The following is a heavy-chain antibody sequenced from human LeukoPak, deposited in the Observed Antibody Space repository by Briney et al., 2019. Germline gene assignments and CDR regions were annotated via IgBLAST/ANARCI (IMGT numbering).Heavy chain of an antibody. Sequence: SETLSLTCTVSGYSISSGYYWGWIRQPPGKGLEWIGRIYHSGSTYYNPSLKSRVTISVDTSKNQFSLKLSSVTAADTAVYYCARDYSNYGDYYYYMDVWGKGTTVTVSS. D-gene: IGHD4-17*01. CDR3: ARDYSNYGDYYYYMDV. J-gene: IGHJ6*03. CDR2: IYHSGST. V-gene: IGHV4-38-2*02. CDR1: GYSISSGYY.